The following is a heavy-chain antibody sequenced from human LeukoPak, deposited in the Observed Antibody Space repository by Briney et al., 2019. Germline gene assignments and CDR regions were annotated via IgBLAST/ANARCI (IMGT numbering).Heavy chain of an antibody. CDR1: GFTFSSYA. Sequence: GGSLRLSCAASGFTFSSYAMSWVRQAPGEGLEWVSAISGSGGSTYYADSVKGRFTISRDNSKNTLYLQMNSLRAEDTAVYYCAKSSHYDSSGYKNWGQGTLVTVSS. CDR3: AKSSHYDSSGYKN. V-gene: IGHV3-23*01. CDR2: ISGSGGST. D-gene: IGHD3-22*01. J-gene: IGHJ4*02.